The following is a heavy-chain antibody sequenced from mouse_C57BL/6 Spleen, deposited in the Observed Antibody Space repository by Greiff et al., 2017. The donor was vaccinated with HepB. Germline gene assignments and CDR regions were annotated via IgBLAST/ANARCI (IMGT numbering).Heavy chain of an antibody. V-gene: IGHV1-4*01. J-gene: IGHJ2*01. CDR1: GYTFTSYT. CDR3: ARGGGLHYFDY. D-gene: IGHD1-1*02. CDR2: INTSSGYT. Sequence: QVQLQQSGAELARPGASVKMSCKASGYTFTSYTMHWVKQRPGQGLEWIGYINTSSGYTKYNQKFKDKATLTADKSSSTAYMQLSSLTSEDSAVYYCARGGGLHYFDYWGQGTTLTVSS.